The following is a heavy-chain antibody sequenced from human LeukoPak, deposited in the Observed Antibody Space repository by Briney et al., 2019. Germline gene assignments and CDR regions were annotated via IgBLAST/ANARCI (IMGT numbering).Heavy chain of an antibody. CDR1: GGSFSGYY. CDR3: ARGIGLNSSSSIYYYYYYMDV. V-gene: IGHV4-34*01. D-gene: IGHD6-6*01. Sequence: SETLSLTCAVYGGSFSGYYWSWIRQPPGKGLEWIGEINHSGSTNYNPSLKSRVTISVDTSKNQFSLQLNSVTPEDTAVYYCARGIGLNSSSSIYYYYYYMDVWGKGTTVTVSS. J-gene: IGHJ6*03. CDR2: INHSGST.